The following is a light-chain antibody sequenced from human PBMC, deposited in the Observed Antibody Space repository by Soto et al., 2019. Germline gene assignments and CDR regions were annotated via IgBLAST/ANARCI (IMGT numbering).Light chain of an antibody. CDR3: QQYAGSLQGT. CDR1: HFVSSNY. CDR2: GAY. J-gene: IGKJ1*01. Sequence: ELVLTQSPGTLSLSPGERATLSCRASHFVSSNYLAWYQQKPGQAPRLLISGAYSRATGIPDRFSGSGSGTDLTLTISRLEPEDFAVYYCQQYAGSLQGTFGEWTKVDIX. V-gene: IGKV3-20*01.